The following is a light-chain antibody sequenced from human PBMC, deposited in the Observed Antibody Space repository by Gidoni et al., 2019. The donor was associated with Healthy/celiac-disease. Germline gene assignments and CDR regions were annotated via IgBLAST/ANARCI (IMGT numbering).Light chain of an antibody. Sequence: IVMKQSPATLSVSPGERATLSCRASQSVSSNLAWYHQKPGQAPRLLIYGASTRATGIPARFSGSGSGTEFTLTISSLQSEDFAVYYCQQYNNWLWTFGQGTKVEIK. CDR2: GAS. J-gene: IGKJ1*01. CDR3: QQYNNWLWT. CDR1: QSVSSN. V-gene: IGKV3-15*01.